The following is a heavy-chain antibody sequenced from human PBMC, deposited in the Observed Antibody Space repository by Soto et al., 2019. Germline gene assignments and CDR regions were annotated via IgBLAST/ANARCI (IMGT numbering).Heavy chain of an antibody. Sequence: GGSLRLSCAASGFTFSSYGMHWVRQAPGKGLEWVAVISYDGSNKYYADSVKGRFTISRDNSKNTLYLQMNSLRAEDTAVYYCAKDREHKGITMVYGMDVRGQGTTVTVSS. CDR2: ISYDGSNK. J-gene: IGHJ6*02. V-gene: IGHV3-30*18. CDR3: AKDREHKGITMVYGMDV. CDR1: GFTFSSYG. D-gene: IGHD3-10*01.